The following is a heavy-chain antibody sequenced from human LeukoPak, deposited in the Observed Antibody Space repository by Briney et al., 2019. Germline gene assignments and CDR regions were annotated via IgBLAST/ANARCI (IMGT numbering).Heavy chain of an antibody. CDR2: IIPIFGTA. CDR3: ARSVYSYGSYYFDY. CDR1: GGTFSSYA. Sequence: VASVKVSCKASGGTFSSYAISWVRQAPGQGLEWMGGIIPIFGTANYAQKFQGRVTITADESTSTAYMELSSLRSEDTAVYYCARSVYSYGSYYFDYWGQGTLVTVSS. D-gene: IGHD5-18*01. V-gene: IGHV1-69*13. J-gene: IGHJ4*02.